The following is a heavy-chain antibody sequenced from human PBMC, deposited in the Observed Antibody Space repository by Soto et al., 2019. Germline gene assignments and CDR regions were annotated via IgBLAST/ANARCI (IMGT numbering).Heavy chain of an antibody. D-gene: IGHD4-4*01. Sequence: WLRQDTGQGLEWMGWMNPNSGNTGYAQKFQGRVTMTRNTSIGTAYMELSSLRSEDTAVYYCARVEPGERIRRPYSPSAFRGQ. V-gene: IGHV1-8*01. J-gene: IGHJ1*01. CDR3: ARVEPGERIRRPYSPSAF. CDR2: MNPNSGNT.